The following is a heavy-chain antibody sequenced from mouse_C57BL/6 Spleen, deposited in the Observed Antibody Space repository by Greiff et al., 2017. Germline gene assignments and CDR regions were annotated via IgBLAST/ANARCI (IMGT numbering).Heavy chain of an antibody. V-gene: IGHV1-80*01. J-gene: IGHJ4*01. CDR1: GYAFSSYW. CDR3: ARCDYGSSYYAMDY. Sequence: VQLQQSGASVKISCKASGYAFSSYWMTWVKQRPGKGLEWIGQIYPGDGDTNYNGKFKGKATLTADKSSSTAYMRLSSLTSEDSAVYFCARCDYGSSYYAMDYWGQGTSVTVSS. D-gene: IGHD1-1*01. CDR2: IYPGDGDT.